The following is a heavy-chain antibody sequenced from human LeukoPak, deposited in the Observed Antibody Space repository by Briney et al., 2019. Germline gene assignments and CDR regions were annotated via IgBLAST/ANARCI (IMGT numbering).Heavy chain of an antibody. D-gene: IGHD3-10*01. V-gene: IGHV1-8*01. Sequence: GASVKVSCKASGYTFTSYDINWVRQATGQGLEWMGWMNPNSGNTGYAQKFQGRVTMTRHTSISTAYMELSSLRSEDTAVYYCARGLVTMVRGVIIWFDPWGQGTLVTVSS. CDR1: GYTFTSYD. CDR3: ARGLVTMVRGVIIWFDP. J-gene: IGHJ5*02. CDR2: MNPNSGNT.